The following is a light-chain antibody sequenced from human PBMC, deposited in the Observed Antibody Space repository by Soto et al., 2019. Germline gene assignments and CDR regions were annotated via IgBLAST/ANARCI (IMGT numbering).Light chain of an antibody. CDR2: AAS. V-gene: IGKV1-39*01. Sequence: DIQITQSPSSLSATVGDRVTITCRASQSISSYLNWYQQKPGKAPKLLIYAASTLQSGVPSRFSGSGSGTDFTLTISSLQFEDFATYYCQQYYSYTWTFGQGSMV. J-gene: IGKJ1*01. CDR1: QSISSY. CDR3: QQYYSYTWT.